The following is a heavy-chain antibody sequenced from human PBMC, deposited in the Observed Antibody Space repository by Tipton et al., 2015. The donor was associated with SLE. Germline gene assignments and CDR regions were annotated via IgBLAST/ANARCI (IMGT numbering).Heavy chain of an antibody. CDR3: ARASGGNSPY. Sequence: TLSLTCTVSGGSIRSFYWSWIRQPPGKGLEWIGNIYYTGSTNYNPSLKSRVTISVDTSKNQFSLNLTSVTAADTAIYYCARASGGNSPYWAQGTLVIVSS. D-gene: IGHD4-23*01. J-gene: IGHJ4*02. CDR1: GGSIRSFY. V-gene: IGHV4-59*01. CDR2: IYYTGST.